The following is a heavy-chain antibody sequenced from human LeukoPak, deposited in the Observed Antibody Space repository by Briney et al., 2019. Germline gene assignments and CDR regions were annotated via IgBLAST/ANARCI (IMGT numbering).Heavy chain of an antibody. J-gene: IGHJ4*02. CDR2: ISGGGTVT. Sequence: PTGGSLRLSCAASDFSFTTYAMSWVRQAPGKGLEWVSSISGGGTVTYYADSVKGRFTISRDNSKNTLYLQMNSLRAEDTAVYYCAKESSLLRGPLVIYYFDFWGQGTLVTVSS. CDR3: AKESSLLRGPLVIYYFDF. V-gene: IGHV3-23*01. D-gene: IGHD3-10*01. CDR1: DFSFTTYA.